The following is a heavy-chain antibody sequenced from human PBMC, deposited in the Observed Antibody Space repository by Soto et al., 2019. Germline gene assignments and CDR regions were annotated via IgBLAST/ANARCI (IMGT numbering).Heavy chain of an antibody. Sequence: AVKVSCKASGGTFRSYAISWVRQAPGQGLEWMGGIIPIFGTANDAQKFQGRVTITADESTSTAYMELSSLRSEDTAVYYCASSTVTTLYYYYFYGMDVWGQGTTVTVSS. J-gene: IGHJ6*02. D-gene: IGHD4-17*01. CDR1: GGTFRSYA. CDR3: ASSTVTTLYYYYFYGMDV. V-gene: IGHV1-69*13. CDR2: IIPIFGTA.